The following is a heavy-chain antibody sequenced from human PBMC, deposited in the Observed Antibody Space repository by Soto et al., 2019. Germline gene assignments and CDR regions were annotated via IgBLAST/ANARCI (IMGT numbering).Heavy chain of an antibody. V-gene: IGHV3-49*04. CDR2: IRSKAYGGTT. CDR3: TRGRKVAFDI. J-gene: IGHJ3*02. Sequence: PGWSLRLSCTASGFTFGDYAMSWVRQAPGKGLEWVGFIRSKAYGGTTEYAASVKGRFTISRDDSKSIAYLQMNSLKTEDTAVYYCTRGRKVAFDIWGQGTMVTVSS. CDR1: GFTFGDYA.